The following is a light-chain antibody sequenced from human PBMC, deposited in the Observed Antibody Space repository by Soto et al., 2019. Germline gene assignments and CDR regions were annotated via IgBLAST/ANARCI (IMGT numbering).Light chain of an antibody. V-gene: IGKV1D-12*01. Sequence: DIQMTQSPSSVSASVGDRVTITCRASQAISTWLAWYQQKPGKAPKLLIYAASNLQTGVPSRFSGSGSETDFTLTISTLQPEDFATYYCQQANSFHRPFGQGTKVEIK. J-gene: IGKJ1*01. CDR1: QAISTW. CDR2: AAS. CDR3: QQANSFHRP.